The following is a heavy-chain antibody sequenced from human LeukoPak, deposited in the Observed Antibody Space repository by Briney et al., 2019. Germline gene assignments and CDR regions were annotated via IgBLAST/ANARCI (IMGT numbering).Heavy chain of an antibody. V-gene: IGHV4-61*02. CDR1: GGSISSGSYY. CDR3: ARLHSTHSSNS. J-gene: IGHJ4*02. Sequence: TSETLSLTCTVSGGSISSGSYYWSWIRQPAGKGLEWIGRIYTSGSTNYNPSLKSRVTISVDTSKNQFSLRLSSVTAADTAVYYCARLHSTHSSNSWGQGTLVTVSS. D-gene: IGHD6-13*01. CDR2: IYTSGST.